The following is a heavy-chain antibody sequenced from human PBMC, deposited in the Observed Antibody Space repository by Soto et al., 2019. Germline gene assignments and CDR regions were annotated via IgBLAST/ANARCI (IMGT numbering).Heavy chain of an antibody. CDR1: GFTFSSYG. CDR2: ISYDGSNK. D-gene: IGHD3-22*01. V-gene: IGHV3-30*18. Sequence: SLRLSCAASGFTFSSYGMHWVRQAPGKGLEWVAVISYDGSNKYYADSVKGRFTISRDNSKNTLYLQMNSLRAEDTAVYYCAKDLYYYDSSGYLGMDVWGQGTTVTVSS. J-gene: IGHJ6*02. CDR3: AKDLYYYDSSGYLGMDV.